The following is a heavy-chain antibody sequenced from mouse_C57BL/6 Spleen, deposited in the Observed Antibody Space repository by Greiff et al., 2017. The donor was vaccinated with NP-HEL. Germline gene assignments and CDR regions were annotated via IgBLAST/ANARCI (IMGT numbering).Heavy chain of an antibody. CDR1: GYTFTSYW. D-gene: IGHD2-2*01. V-gene: IGHV1-59*01. Sequence: VQLQQPGAELVRPGTSVKLSCKASGYTFTSYWMHWVKQRPGQGLEWIGVIDPSDSYTNYNQKFKGKATLTVDTSSSTAYMQLSSLTSEDSAVYYCARLYGYDQAWFAYWGQGTLVTVSA. J-gene: IGHJ3*01. CDR2: IDPSDSYT. CDR3: ARLYGYDQAWFAY.